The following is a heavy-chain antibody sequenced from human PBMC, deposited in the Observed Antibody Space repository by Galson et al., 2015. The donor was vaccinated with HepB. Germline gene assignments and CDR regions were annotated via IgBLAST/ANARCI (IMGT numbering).Heavy chain of an antibody. J-gene: IGHJ6*02. D-gene: IGHD4-23*01. Sequence: SLRLSCAASGFTFSSYAMHWVRQAPGKGLEWVAVISYDGSNKYYADSVKGRFTISRDNSKNTLYLQMNSLRAEDTAVYYCAGEEGVGGGNIDYYYYGMDVWGQGTTVTVSS. CDR3: AGEEGVGGGNIDYYYYGMDV. V-gene: IGHV3-30-3*01. CDR1: GFTFSSYA. CDR2: ISYDGSNK.